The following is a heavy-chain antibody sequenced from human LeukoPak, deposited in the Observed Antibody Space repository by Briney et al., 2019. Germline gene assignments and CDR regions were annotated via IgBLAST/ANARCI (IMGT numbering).Heavy chain of an antibody. CDR3: ARDPEY. J-gene: IGHJ4*02. V-gene: IGHV3-30-3*01. CDR2: ISYDGSNK. Sequence: GGSLRLSCAASGFTFSSYAMHWVRQAPGKGLEWVAVISYDGSNKYYPDSVKGRFTISRDESKNTLYLQMHSLRAEDTAVYYCARDPEYWGQGTLVTVSS. CDR1: GFTFSSYA.